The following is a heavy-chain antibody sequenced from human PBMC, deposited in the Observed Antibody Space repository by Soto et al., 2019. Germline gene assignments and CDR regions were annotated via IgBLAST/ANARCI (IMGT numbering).Heavy chain of an antibody. CDR2: IYHSGST. J-gene: IGHJ6*02. CDR1: GGSIISSNW. Sequence: SETLSLTCAVSGGSIISSNWWSWVRQPPGKGLEWIGEIYHSGSTNYNPSLKSRVTISVDKSKNQFSLKLSSVTAADTAVYYCARGLTGSTGYYGMDVWGQGTTVTVSS. V-gene: IGHV4-4*02. CDR3: ARGLTGSTGYYGMDV. D-gene: IGHD1-20*01.